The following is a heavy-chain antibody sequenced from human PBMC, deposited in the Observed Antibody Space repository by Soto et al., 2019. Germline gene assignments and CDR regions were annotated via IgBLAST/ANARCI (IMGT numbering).Heavy chain of an antibody. Sequence: EVRLVESGGGLVQPGGSLRLSCVVSGLTVSTNYISWVRQAPGKGLEWVSVMNSDGTTYYADSVKGRFTLSRDNSKNTVDLQMNTLRGEDTVVYYCARDRHYGDYIFDYWGQGTLVTVSS. V-gene: IGHV3-66*01. CDR1: GLTVSTNY. CDR3: ARDRHYGDYIFDY. D-gene: IGHD4-17*01. CDR2: MNSDGTT. J-gene: IGHJ4*02.